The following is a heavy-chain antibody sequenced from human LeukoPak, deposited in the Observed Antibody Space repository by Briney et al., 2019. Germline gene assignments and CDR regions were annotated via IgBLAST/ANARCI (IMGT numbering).Heavy chain of an antibody. CDR2: IKSKPAGGTI. CDR1: EFTFSNAW. Sequence: NSGGSLRLSCVTSEFTFSNAWMSWVRQAPGKGLEWIARIKSKPAGGTIDYAAPVRGRFTISRDDSKNIVSLQMSSLKTEDTAMYYCATGSPFLDYWGQGTLVTVSS. V-gene: IGHV3-15*01. J-gene: IGHJ4*02. D-gene: IGHD3-10*01. CDR3: ATGSPFLDY.